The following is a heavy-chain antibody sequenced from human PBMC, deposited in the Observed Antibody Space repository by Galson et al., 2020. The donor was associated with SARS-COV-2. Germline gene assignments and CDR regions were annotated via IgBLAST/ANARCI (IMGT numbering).Heavy chain of an antibody. CDR2: ISGSGGST. V-gene: IGHV3-23*01. Sequence: GESLKISCAASGFTFSSYAMRWVRQAPGKGLEWVSAISGSGGSTYYADSVKGRFTISRDNSKNTLYLQMNGLRAEDTAVYYCSTPWDPFDYWVQGTLVTVSS. D-gene: IGHD1-26*01. CDR3: STPWDPFDY. CDR1: GFTFSSYA. J-gene: IGHJ4*02.